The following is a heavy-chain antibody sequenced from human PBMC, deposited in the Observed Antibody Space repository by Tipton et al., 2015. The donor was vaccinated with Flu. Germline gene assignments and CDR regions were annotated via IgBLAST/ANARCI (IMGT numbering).Heavy chain of an antibody. V-gene: IGHV4-38-2*02. D-gene: IGHD2-2*01. J-gene: IGHJ4*02. CDR3: ARDPSLGMPDYFDY. Sequence: GLVKPSETLSLICAVSNYSISSAYYWGWVRQPPGKGLEWIGYIYNSAYTKYNPSLKSRVTISVDTSKRQFSLQLRSVTAADTAVYYCARDPSLGMPDYFDYWGQGTLVTASS. CDR1: NYSISSAYY. CDR2: IYNSAYT.